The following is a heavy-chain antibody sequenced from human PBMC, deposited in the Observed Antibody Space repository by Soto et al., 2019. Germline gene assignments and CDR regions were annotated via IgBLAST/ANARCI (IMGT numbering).Heavy chain of an antibody. D-gene: IGHD3-10*01. CDR3: ARGEYYYGSGSNPYGLPYYYCGMDV. J-gene: IGHJ6*02. V-gene: IGHV1-2*02. Sequence: ASVKVSCKASGYTFTGYYMHWVRQTPGQGLEWMGWINPNSGGTNYAQKFQGRGTMTRDTSISTAYMELSRLRSDDTAVYYCARGEYYYGSGSNPYGLPYYYCGMDVWGQGTTVTVSS. CDR1: GYTFTGYY. CDR2: INPNSGGT.